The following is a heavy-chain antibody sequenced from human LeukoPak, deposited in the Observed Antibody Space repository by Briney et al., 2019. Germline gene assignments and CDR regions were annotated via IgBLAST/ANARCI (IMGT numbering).Heavy chain of an antibody. CDR3: AIIAPARTGYFQH. CDR1: GYTFTSYD. Sequence: ASVTVSCTASGYTFTSYDINWVRQAPGQGLEWIGWMNPNSGNTGYAQKFQGRVTMTRNTTISTAYMELSSLRSEDTAVYYCAIIAPARTGYFQHWGQGTLVTV. V-gene: IGHV1-8*01. J-gene: IGHJ1*01. D-gene: IGHD6-13*01. CDR2: MNPNSGNT.